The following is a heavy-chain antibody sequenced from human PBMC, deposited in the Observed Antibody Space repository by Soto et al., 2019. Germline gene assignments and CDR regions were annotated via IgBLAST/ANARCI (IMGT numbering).Heavy chain of an antibody. CDR2: IIPIFGTA. D-gene: IGHD3-22*01. CDR3: AREPWRDYYDSSGYSSS. V-gene: IGHV1-69*13. Sequence: SVKVSCKASGGTFSSYAISWLRQAPGQGLEWMGGIIPIFGTANYAQKFQGRVTITADESTSTAYMELSSLRSEDTAVYYCAREPWRDYYDSSGYSSSWGQGTLVTVSS. CDR1: GGTFSSYA. J-gene: IGHJ5*02.